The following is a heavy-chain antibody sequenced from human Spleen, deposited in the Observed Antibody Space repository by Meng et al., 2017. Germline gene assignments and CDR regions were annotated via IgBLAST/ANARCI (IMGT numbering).Heavy chain of an antibody. J-gene: IGHJ4*02. CDR2: TNQMERP. V-gene: IGHV4-34*01. CDR3: PRGPKQQLVRGLVYFPY. CDR1: GGSFIGYY. Sequence: QLHVWIDGLFKPPQTLCLTCSVYGGSFIGYYGGWIRQPPGRGLEWFGETNQMERPNSTPSFKIQVTISVDTSNNRFSRNLSSVTAADTVVYYCPRGPKQQLVRGLVYFPYWGQETLVTVSS. D-gene: IGHD6-13*01.